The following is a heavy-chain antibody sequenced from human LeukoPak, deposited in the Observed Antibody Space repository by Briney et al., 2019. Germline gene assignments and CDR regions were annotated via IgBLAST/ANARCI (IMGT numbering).Heavy chain of an antibody. J-gene: IGHJ6*02. CDR3: ARDHPPYYDILTGRYGMDV. CDR1: GFTFSSYS. Sequence: PGGSLRLSCAASGFTFSSYSMNWVRQAPGKGLEWVSSISSSSSYIYYADSVKGRFTISRDNAKNSLYLQMNSLRAEDTAVYYCARDHPPYYDILTGRYGMDVWGQGTTVTVSS. CDR2: ISSSSSYI. D-gene: IGHD3-9*01. V-gene: IGHV3-21*01.